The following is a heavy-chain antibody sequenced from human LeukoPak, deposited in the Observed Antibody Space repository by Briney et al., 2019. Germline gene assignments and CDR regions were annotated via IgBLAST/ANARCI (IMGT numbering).Heavy chain of an antibody. Sequence: ASVKVSCKASGYTFTSYAMHWVRQAPGQRLEWMGWINAGNGNTKYSQKFQGRVTITRDTSASTAYMELSSLRSEDTAVYYCARAQARALTGTARNYYDSSGYYPYWGQGTLVTVSS. CDR1: GYTFTSYA. D-gene: IGHD3-22*01. CDR2: INAGNGNT. V-gene: IGHV1-3*01. J-gene: IGHJ4*02. CDR3: ARAQARALTGTARNYYDSSGYYPY.